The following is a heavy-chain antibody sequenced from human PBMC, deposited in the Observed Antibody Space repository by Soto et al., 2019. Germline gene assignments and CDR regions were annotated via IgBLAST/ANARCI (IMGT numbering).Heavy chain of an antibody. J-gene: IGHJ5*02. CDR3: AKGSWVHHGSEGGNWLDP. CDR1: GVTFSNYA. CDR2: ISHSGSST. Sequence: EVQFLESGGGLVQPGGSLRLSCAASGVTFSNYAMNWVRQAPGKGLEWVSGISHSGSSTYYADSVKGRFTISRDNSKNRLFLPLNRLTAEDTAVYYCAKGSWVHHGSEGGNWLDPWGQGTRVTVSS. V-gene: IGHV3-23*01. D-gene: IGHD3-10*01.